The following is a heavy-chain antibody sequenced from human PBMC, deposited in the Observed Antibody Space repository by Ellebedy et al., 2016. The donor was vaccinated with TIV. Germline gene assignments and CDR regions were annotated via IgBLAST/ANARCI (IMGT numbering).Heavy chain of an antibody. V-gene: IGHV7-4-1*02. CDR2: INTNTGNP. Sequence: AASVKVSCKASGYTFTTYGVNWVRQAPGQGLEWMGWINTNTGNPSYAQGFTGRFVFSLDTSVSTAYLQISSLKADDTAVYYCARDVEPIAVVTAWNWFDPWGQGTLVTVSS. CDR1: GYTFTTYG. J-gene: IGHJ5*02. D-gene: IGHD2-21*02. CDR3: ARDVEPIAVVTAWNWFDP.